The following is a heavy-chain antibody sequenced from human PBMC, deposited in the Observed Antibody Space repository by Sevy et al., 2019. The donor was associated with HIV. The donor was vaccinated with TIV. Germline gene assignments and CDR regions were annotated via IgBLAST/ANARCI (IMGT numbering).Heavy chain of an antibody. J-gene: IGHJ4*02. Sequence: GESLKISCAASGFTFSSYAMSWVRQAPRKGLEWVSAISGSGGSTYYADSVKGRFTISRDNSKNTLYLQMNSLRAEDTAVYYCAKVLYNYYDSSGHFDYWGQGTLVTVSS. CDR1: GFTFSSYA. CDR2: ISGSGGST. D-gene: IGHD3-22*01. CDR3: AKVLYNYYDSSGHFDY. V-gene: IGHV3-23*01.